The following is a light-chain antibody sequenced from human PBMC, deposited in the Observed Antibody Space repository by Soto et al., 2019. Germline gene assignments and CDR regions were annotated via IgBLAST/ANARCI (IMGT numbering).Light chain of an antibody. CDR3: HVWDSDTNHVV. Sequence: SYELTQPPSVSVAPGMTARITCGGNDIGSKSVHWYQQKPGQAPVLVIYYEIDRPSGIPERFSGYNSGNTATLSIPRFDAGDEADYYCHVWDSDTNHVVFGGGTKLTVL. J-gene: IGLJ2*01. V-gene: IGLV3-21*01. CDR2: YEI. CDR1: DIGSKS.